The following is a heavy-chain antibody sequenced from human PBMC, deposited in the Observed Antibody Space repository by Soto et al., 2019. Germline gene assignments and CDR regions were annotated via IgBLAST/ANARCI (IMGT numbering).Heavy chain of an antibody. D-gene: IGHD3-22*01. Sequence: GGSLRLSCAASGFTFSSYWMSWVRQAPGKGLEWVANIKQDGSEKYYVDSVKGRFTISRDNAKNSLYLQMNSLRAEDTAVYYCARSTPDYYDSSGYYGGGAFDIWGQGTMVTVS. J-gene: IGHJ3*02. CDR3: ARSTPDYYDSSGYYGGGAFDI. V-gene: IGHV3-7*01. CDR2: IKQDGSEK. CDR1: GFTFSSYW.